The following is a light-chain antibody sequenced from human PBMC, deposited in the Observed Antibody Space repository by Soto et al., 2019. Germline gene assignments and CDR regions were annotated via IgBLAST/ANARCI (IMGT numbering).Light chain of an antibody. CDR1: PSVGSY. J-gene: IGKJ3*01. V-gene: IGKV3-11*01. CDR3: QQRSNWPFP. Sequence: PGDRATLSCTACPSVGSYLAWYKQKTGQPPRLLIYDASNGATGNPARFSGSGSGTDFTLSISRPEPENFAVYLCQQRSNWPFPFGPGNKVDIK. CDR2: DAS.